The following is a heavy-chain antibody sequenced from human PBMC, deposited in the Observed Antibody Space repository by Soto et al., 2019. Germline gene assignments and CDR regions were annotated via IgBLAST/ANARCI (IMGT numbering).Heavy chain of an antibody. D-gene: IGHD3-22*01. CDR1: GGSINSGGYY. CDR3: ARERNYDSSGYSYYYGMDV. Sequence: QVQLQESGPGLVKPSQTLSLTCTVSGGSINSGGYYWSWIRQHPGKGLEWIGYIYYSGSTYYNPSLKSRVTISVDASTNQCSLKLSSVTAADTAVYYCARERNYDSSGYSYYYGMDVWGQGTTVTVSS. J-gene: IGHJ6*02. CDR2: IYYSGST. V-gene: IGHV4-31*03.